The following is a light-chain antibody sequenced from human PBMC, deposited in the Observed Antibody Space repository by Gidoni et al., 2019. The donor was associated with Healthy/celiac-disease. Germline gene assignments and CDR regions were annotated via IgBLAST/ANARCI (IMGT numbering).Light chain of an antibody. V-gene: IGKV3-20*01. CDR1: QIVSSSY. J-gene: IGKJ1*01. CDR3: QQYGRSLWT. CDR2: GAS. Sequence: DIVLTQSPGTLSLSPGERATLSCRASQIVSSSYLAWYQQKPGQAPRLLIYGASSRATGIPDRVSGSGSGTDFTLTISRLEPEDFAVYYCQQYGRSLWTFGQGTKVEIK.